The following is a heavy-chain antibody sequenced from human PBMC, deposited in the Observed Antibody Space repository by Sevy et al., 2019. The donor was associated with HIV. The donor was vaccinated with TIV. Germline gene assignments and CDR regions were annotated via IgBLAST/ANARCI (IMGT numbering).Heavy chain of an antibody. CDR2: IGTLKDT. V-gene: IGHV3-13*01. J-gene: IGHJ3*02. Sequence: GGSLRLSCVASGFTFSTYDMHWVRQVKGKGLEWVSGIGTLKDTYYPDSVKGRFIISREDAKNPLYLQMNSLRAGDTAVYYCARACAAAGGKSGPIDAFDIWPRDTGHRLL. CDR3: ARACAAAGGKSGPIDAFDI. CDR1: GFTFSTYD. D-gene: IGHD6-13*01.